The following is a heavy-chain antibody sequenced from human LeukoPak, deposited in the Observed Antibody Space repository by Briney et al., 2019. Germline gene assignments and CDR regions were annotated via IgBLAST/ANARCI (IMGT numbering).Heavy chain of an antibody. CDR3: AKLGAYYYDSSGYRFDY. Sequence: GGSLRLXCAASGFTCSSYGMHWVRQAPGKGLESVAFIRYDGGNKYYADSVKGRFTISRDNSKNTLYLQMNSLRAEDTAVYYCAKLGAYYYDSSGYRFDYWGQGTLVTVSS. V-gene: IGHV3-30*02. D-gene: IGHD3-22*01. J-gene: IGHJ4*02. CDR2: IRYDGGNK. CDR1: GFTCSSYG.